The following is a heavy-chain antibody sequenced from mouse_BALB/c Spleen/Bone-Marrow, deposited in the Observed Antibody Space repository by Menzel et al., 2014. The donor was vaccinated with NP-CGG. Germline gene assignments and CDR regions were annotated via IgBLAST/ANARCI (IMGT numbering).Heavy chain of an antibody. V-gene: IGHV5-6*02. CDR2: ISSGGSHT. J-gene: IGHJ2*01. CDR3: ARQTYYDYDGYFDY. CDR1: GFTFSSYG. D-gene: IGHD2-4*01. Sequence: EVKLVESGGDLVKPGGSPKLSCAASGFTFSSYGMSWVRQTPDKGLEWVATISSGGSHTYYPDSVKGRFTISRDNAKNTLYLQMSSLKSEDTAMYYCARQTYYDYDGYFDYWGQGTTLTVSS.